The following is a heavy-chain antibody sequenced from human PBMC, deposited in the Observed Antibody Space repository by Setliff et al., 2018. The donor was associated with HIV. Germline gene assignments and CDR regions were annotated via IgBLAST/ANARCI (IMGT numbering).Heavy chain of an antibody. D-gene: IGHD3-10*01. Sequence: ASVKVSCKASGYTFTSYAMHWVRQAPGQRLEWMGWINAGNGNTKYSQKFQGRVTITRDTSASTAYMELSSLRSEDTAVYYCGRDSIPMVRGVIQYNWFDPWGQGTLVTVSS. CDR1: GYTFTSYA. CDR2: INAGNGNT. CDR3: GRDSIPMVRGVIQYNWFDP. J-gene: IGHJ5*02. V-gene: IGHV1-3*01.